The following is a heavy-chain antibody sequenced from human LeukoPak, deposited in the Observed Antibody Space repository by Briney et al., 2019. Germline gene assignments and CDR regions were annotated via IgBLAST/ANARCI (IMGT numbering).Heavy chain of an antibody. CDR1: GFTFSSYW. CDR2: INSDGSST. Sequence: GGSMRLSCAASGFTFSSYWMHWVRQAPGKGLVWVSRINSDGSSTSYADSVKGRFTISRDNAKNTLYLQMNSLRAEDTAVYYCAREGNNYYGSGSYDNWGQGTLVTVSS. J-gene: IGHJ4*02. CDR3: AREGNNYYGSGSYDN. D-gene: IGHD3-10*01. V-gene: IGHV3-74*01.